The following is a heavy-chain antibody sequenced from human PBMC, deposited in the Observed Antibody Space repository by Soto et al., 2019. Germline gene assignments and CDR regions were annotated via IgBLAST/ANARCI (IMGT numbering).Heavy chain of an antibody. CDR2: IIPIFGTA. D-gene: IGHD6-6*01. CDR1: RYTFTNFY. J-gene: IGHJ6*02. V-gene: IGHV1-69*13. CDR3: ARDKIAARPSLYYYGMDV. Sequence: SVKVSCKASRYTFTNFYIHWLRQAPGQGLEWMGGIIPIFGTANYAQKFQGRVTITADESTSTAYMELSSLRSEDTAVYYCARDKIAARPSLYYYGMDVWGQGTTVTVSS.